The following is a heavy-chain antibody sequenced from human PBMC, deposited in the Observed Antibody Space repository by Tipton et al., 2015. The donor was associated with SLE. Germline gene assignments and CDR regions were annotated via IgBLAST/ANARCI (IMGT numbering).Heavy chain of an antibody. CDR2: IYTSGNT. V-gene: IGHV4-61*09. D-gene: IGHD6-13*01. CDR1: GGSISSGSYY. J-gene: IGHJ1*01. CDR3: ARDRGQQLQRGYFQH. Sequence: TLSLTCTVSGGSISSGSYYWSWIRQPAGKGLEWIGHIYTSGNTNYNPSLKSRVTISVDTSKNQFSLKLSSVTAADTAVYYCARDRGQQLQRGYFQHWGQGTLVTVSS.